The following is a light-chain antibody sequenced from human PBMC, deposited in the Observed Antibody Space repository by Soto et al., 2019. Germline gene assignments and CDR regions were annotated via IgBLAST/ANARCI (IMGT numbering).Light chain of an antibody. CDR1: QSVSSY. Sequence: EIVLTQSPATLSLSPGERATLSCRASQSVSSYLAWYQQKPGQAPRLLIYDASNRATGIPARFSGSGSGTDFTLTISSLEPEDFAVYYCHPRSNWPYTFGQGTKLEIK. CDR2: DAS. CDR3: HPRSNWPYT. V-gene: IGKV3-11*01. J-gene: IGKJ2*01.